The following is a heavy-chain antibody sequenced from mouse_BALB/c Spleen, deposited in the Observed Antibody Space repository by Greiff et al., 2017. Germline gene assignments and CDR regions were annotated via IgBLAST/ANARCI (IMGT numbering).Heavy chain of an antibody. Sequence: QVQLQQPGAELVKPGASVKLSCKASGYTFTSYWMHWVKQRPGQGLEWIGEIDPSDSYTNYNQKFKGKATLTVDKSSSTAYMQLSSLTSEDSAVYYCARSGVYSYAMDYWGQGTSVTVSS. CDR2: IDPSDSYT. CDR1: GYTFTSYW. J-gene: IGHJ4*01. V-gene: IGHV1-69*02. CDR3: ARSGVYSYAMDY. D-gene: IGHD2-1*01.